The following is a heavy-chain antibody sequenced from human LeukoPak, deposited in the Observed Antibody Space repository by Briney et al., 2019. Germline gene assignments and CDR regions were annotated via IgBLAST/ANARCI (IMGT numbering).Heavy chain of an antibody. CDR1: GFTFTNAW. CDR2: IKSKGDGETT. CDR3: TTDLGITMSRGVIVY. D-gene: IGHD3-10*01. J-gene: IGHJ4*02. V-gene: IGHV3-15*01. Sequence: PGGPLRLSCAASGFTFTNAWMTWVRQAPGKGLEWVGRIKSKGDGETTDYTAPVKGRFTMSRDDSKATLYLQMNSLAAEDTAVYYCTTDLGITMSRGVIVYWGQGALVTVSA.